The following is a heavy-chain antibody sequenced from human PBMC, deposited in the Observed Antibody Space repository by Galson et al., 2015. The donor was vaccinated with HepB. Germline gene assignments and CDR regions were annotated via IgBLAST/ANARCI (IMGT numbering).Heavy chain of an antibody. Sequence: SLRLSCAASGFTFSSYSMNWVRQAPGKGLEWVSSISSSNSYIYYADSVKGRFTISRDNAKNSLYLQMNSLRAEDTAVYYCAREEDAPPLGIVDYWGQGTLVTVSS. CDR3: AREEDAPPLGIVDY. CDR1: GFTFSSYS. J-gene: IGHJ4*02. V-gene: IGHV3-21*01. CDR2: ISSSNSYI. D-gene: IGHD7-27*01.